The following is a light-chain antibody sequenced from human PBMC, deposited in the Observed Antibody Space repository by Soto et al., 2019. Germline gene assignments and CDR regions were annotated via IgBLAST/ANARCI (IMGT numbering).Light chain of an antibody. J-gene: IGLJ1*01. CDR1: SSDVGTYNL. V-gene: IGLV2-23*02. Sequence: QSSLTQPASVSGSPGQSSTISYSGTSSDVGTYNLVSWYQQYPGKAPRLMIYEVTKRPSGVSNRFSGSKSGNTASLTISGLQPEDEADYYCCSYAGSSSSIFGTGTKVTVL. CDR3: CSYAGSSSSI. CDR2: EVT.